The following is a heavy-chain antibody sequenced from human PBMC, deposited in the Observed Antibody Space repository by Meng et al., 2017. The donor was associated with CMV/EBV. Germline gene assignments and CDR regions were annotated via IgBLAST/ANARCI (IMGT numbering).Heavy chain of an antibody. J-gene: IGHJ4*02. V-gene: IGHV3-66*01. Sequence: GESLKISCAASGFTVSSNYMSWVRQAPGKGLEWVSVIYSGGSTYYADSVKGRFTISRDNAKNSLYLQMNSLRAEDTAVYYCTTDRYYDFWSGSPGRYWGQGTLVTVSS. CDR3: TTDRYYDFWSGSPGRY. D-gene: IGHD3-3*01. CDR1: GFTVSSNY. CDR2: IYSGGST.